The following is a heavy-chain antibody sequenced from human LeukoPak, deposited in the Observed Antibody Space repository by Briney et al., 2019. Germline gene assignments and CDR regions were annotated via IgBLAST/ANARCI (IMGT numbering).Heavy chain of an antibody. CDR2: IIPIFGTA. J-gene: IGHJ6*03. V-gene: IGHV1-69*13. Sequence: ASVKVSCKASGGTFSSYAISWVRQAPGQGLEWMGGIIPIFGTANYAQKFQGRVTITADESTSTAYMELSSLRSEDTAVYYCARGPGAAAAGGYYYYMDVWGKGTTVTVSS. CDR1: GGTFSSYA. D-gene: IGHD6-13*01. CDR3: ARGPGAAAAGGYYYYMDV.